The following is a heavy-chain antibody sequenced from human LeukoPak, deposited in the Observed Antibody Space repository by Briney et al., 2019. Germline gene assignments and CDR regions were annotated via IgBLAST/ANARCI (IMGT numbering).Heavy chain of an antibody. V-gene: IGHV3-7*01. CDR2: IKQDGSEK. D-gene: IGHD5-18*01. J-gene: IGHJ4*02. CDR1: GFTFSSYW. CDR3: ARDRGGYSYGTTLDY. Sequence: TGGSLRLSCAASGFTFSSYWMSWVRQAPGKGLEWVANIKQDGSEKYYVDSVKGRFTISRDNAKNSLYLQMNSLRAEDTAVYYCARDRGGYSYGTTLDYWGQGTLVTVSS.